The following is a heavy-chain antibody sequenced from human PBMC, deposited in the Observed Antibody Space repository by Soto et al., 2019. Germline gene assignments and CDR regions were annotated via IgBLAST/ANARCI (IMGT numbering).Heavy chain of an antibody. Sequence: QVQLVQSGAEVKKPGASVKVSCKASGYTFTSYGISWVRQAPGQGLEWMGWISAYNGNTNYAQKGQGRVTLTTDTSTSTAYMELRSLRSDDTAVYYCARGLGYYGSGSYYWGGGYYYYMDVWGKGTTVTVSS. CDR1: GYTFTSYG. CDR2: ISAYNGNT. J-gene: IGHJ6*03. D-gene: IGHD3-10*01. CDR3: ARGLGYYGSGSYYWGGGYYYYMDV. V-gene: IGHV1-18*01.